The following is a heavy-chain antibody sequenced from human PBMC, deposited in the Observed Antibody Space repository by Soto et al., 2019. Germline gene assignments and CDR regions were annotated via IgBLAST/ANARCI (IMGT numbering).Heavy chain of an antibody. D-gene: IGHD2-2*01. CDR3: AREDIVVVPAAMSSWYFDL. CDR1: GYTFTSYG. Sequence: QVQLVQSGAEVKKPGASVKVSCKASGYTFTSYGISWVRQAPGQGLEWMGWISAYNGNTNYAQKLQGRVTMTTDTSTSTAYMERRSLRSDDTAVYYCAREDIVVVPAAMSSWYFDLWGRGTLVTVSS. J-gene: IGHJ2*01. CDR2: ISAYNGNT. V-gene: IGHV1-18*01.